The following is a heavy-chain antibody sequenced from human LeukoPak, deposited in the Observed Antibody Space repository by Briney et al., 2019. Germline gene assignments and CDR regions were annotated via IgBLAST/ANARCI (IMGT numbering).Heavy chain of an antibody. CDR3: ARWMVDWFDP. D-gene: IGHD3-10*01. Sequence: PSETLSLTCTVSGGSISSYYWSWIRQPPGKGLEWIGDIYYSGSTSYNPSLKSRVTISVDTSKNQFSLKLSSVTAADTAVYYCARWMVDWFDPWGQGTLVTVSS. CDR1: GGSISSYY. CDR2: IYYSGST. J-gene: IGHJ5*02. V-gene: IGHV4-59*01.